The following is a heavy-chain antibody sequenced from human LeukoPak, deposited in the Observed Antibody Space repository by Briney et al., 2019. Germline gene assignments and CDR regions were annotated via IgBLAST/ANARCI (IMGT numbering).Heavy chain of an antibody. D-gene: IGHD4-17*01. CDR1: GGSFSGYY. V-gene: IGHV4-34*01. CDR3: ARGGYYGDLNY. CDR2: INHSGST. J-gene: IGHJ4*02. Sequence: SETLSLTCAVYGGSFSGYYWSWICQPPGKGLEWIGEINHSGSTNYNPSLKSRVTISVDTSKNQFSLKLSSVTAADTAVYYCARGGYYGDLNYWGQGTLVTVSS.